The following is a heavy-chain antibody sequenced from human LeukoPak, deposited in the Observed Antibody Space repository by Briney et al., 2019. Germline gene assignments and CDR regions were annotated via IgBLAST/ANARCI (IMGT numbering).Heavy chain of an antibody. CDR1: TFTFSSYT. V-gene: IGHV3-21*01. J-gene: IGHJ4*02. D-gene: IGHD3-10*01. CDR2: ISPSGNSK. Sequence: TGGSLRLSCATSTFTFSSYTMKWVRQAPGKGLEGVSSISPSGNSKYHADSVKGRFTISRDNAENSLYMQMNSLRAEDTGVYYCVRDFLGESGAGGYWGQGTLVTVSS. CDR3: VRDFLGESGAGGY.